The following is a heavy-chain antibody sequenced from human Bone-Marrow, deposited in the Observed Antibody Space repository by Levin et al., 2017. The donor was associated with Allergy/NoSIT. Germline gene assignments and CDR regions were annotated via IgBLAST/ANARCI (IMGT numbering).Heavy chain of an antibody. CDR2: IYYSGST. CDR1: GGSISSSSYY. D-gene: IGHD6-13*01. Sequence: GSLRLSCTVSGGSISSSSYYWGWIRQPPGKGLEWIGSIYYSGSTYYNPSLKSRVTISVDTSKNQFSLKLSSVTAADTAVYYCARDRLLAAAGYYVDYWGQGTLVTVSS. J-gene: IGHJ4*02. V-gene: IGHV4-39*07. CDR3: ARDRLLAAAGYYVDY.